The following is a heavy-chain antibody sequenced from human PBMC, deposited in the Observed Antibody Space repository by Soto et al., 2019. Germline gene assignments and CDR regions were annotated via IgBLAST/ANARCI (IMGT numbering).Heavy chain of an antibody. V-gene: IGHV3-23*04. D-gene: IGHD2-15*01. Sequence: DVQVVESGGGLVQPGGSLRLSCAPSGFIFSVSDMTWVRQAPGKGLEWVSSISIRGDAAYYADSVKGRFTISRDNSKNTLYLQMSNLRAADTAVYYCAQLVSQAYFDHWGRGGLVTVSS. CDR1: GFIFSVSD. CDR3: AQLVSQAYFDH. J-gene: IGHJ4*02. CDR2: ISIRGDAA.